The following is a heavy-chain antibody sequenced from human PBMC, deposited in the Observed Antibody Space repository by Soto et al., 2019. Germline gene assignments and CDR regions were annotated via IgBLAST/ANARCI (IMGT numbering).Heavy chain of an antibody. CDR1: GGSISSGGYY. Sequence: QVQLQESGPGLVKPSQTLSLTCTVSGGSISSGGYYWSWIRQHPGKGLEWIGYIYYSGSTYYNPSLKSRVTISVDTSKNQFSLKLSSVTAADMAVYYCARDSSSWENDAFDIWGQGTMVTVSS. D-gene: IGHD6-13*01. V-gene: IGHV4-31*03. J-gene: IGHJ3*02. CDR3: ARDSSSWENDAFDI. CDR2: IYYSGST.